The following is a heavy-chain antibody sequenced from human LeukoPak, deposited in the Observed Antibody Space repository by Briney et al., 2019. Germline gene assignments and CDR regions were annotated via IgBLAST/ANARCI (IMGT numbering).Heavy chain of an antibody. D-gene: IGHD5-18*01. J-gene: IGHJ4*02. CDR3: ARALWIQLPNFDY. CDR1: GGSFSGYY. CDR2: INHSGST. V-gene: IGHV4-34*01. Sequence: SETLSLTCAVYGGSFSGYYWSWIRQPPGKGLEWIGEINHSGSTNYNPSLKSRVTISVDTSKNQFSLKLSSVTAADTAVYYCARALWIQLPNFDYWGQGTLVTVPS.